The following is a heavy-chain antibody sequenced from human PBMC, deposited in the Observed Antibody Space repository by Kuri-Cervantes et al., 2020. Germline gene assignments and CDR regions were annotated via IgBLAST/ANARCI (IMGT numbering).Heavy chain of an antibody. V-gene: IGHV3-7*01. CDR1: GFTFSSYW. CDR3: ARVPPNWNYRGFDY. J-gene: IGHJ4*02. D-gene: IGHD1-7*01. CDR2: IKQDGSEK. Sequence: GESLKISCAASGFTFSSYWMSWVRQASGKGLEWVANIKQDGSEKYYVDSVKGRFTISRDNAKNSLYLQMNSLRAEDTAVYYCARVPPNWNYRGFDYWGQGTLVTVSS.